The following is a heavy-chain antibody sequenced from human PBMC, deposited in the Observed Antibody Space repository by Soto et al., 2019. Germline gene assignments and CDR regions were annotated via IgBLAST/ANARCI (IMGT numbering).Heavy chain of an antibody. CDR3: AKDRQFRSYYESAGHYNN. D-gene: IGHD3-9*01. CDR2: ISGSGAIT. J-gene: IGHJ4*02. Sequence: EVQLLDSGGGLVQPGGSLRLSCVASGFTFKNYDMRWVSQAPGKGLEWVSGISGSGAITYYADSVRGRFTISRDNSKKTLYRQLNSLGAEDTAIYYCAKDRQFRSYYESAGHYNNWGQGTLVTVSS. V-gene: IGHV3-23*01. CDR1: GFTFKNYD.